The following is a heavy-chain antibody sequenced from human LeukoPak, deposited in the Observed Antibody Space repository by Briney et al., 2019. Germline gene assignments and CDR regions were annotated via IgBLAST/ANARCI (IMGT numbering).Heavy chain of an antibody. Sequence: SETLSLTCTVSGGSISSYYWSWIRQPPGKGLEWIGYIYYGGSTNYNPSLKSRVTISVDTSKNQFSLRLSSVTAADTAVYYCARARSGWVGDCYYDYWGQGTLVTVSS. J-gene: IGHJ4*02. D-gene: IGHD2-21*02. CDR3: ARARSGWVGDCYYDY. V-gene: IGHV4-59*01. CDR1: GGSISSYY. CDR2: IYYGGST.